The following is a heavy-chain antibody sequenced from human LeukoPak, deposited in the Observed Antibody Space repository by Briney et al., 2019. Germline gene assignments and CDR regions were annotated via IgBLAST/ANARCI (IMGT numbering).Heavy chain of an antibody. J-gene: IGHJ6*02. V-gene: IGHV1-69*13. D-gene: IGHD3-10*01. CDR3: ARPPSKEGYYYGSGSYSQSHYYYYGMDV. CDR2: IIPIFGTA. CDR1: GYTFTGYY. Sequence: GASVKVSCKASGYTFTGYYMHWVRQAPGQGLEWMGGIIPIFGTANYAQKFQGRVTITADESTSTAYMELSSLRSEDTAVYYCARPPSKEGYYYGSGSYSQSHYYYYGMDVWGQGTTVAVSS.